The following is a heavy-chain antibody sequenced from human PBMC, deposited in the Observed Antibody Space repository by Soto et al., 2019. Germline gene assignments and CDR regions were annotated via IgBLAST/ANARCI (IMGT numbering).Heavy chain of an antibody. CDR3: ARTTVTTYADI. CDR1: GGSISSSSYY. J-gene: IGHJ3*02. D-gene: IGHD4-17*01. Sequence: SETLSLTCTVSGGSISSSSYYWGWIRQPPGKGLEWIGSIYYSGSTYYNPSLKSRVTISVDTSKNQFSLRLSSVTAADTAVYYCARTTVTTYADIWGQGTMVTVSS. V-gene: IGHV4-39*01. CDR2: IYYSGST.